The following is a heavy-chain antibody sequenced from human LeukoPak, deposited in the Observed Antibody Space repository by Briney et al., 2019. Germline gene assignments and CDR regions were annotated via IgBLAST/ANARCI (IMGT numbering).Heavy chain of an antibody. D-gene: IGHD3-22*01. J-gene: IGHJ3*02. CDR1: GFTFSSYV. Sequence: GGSLRLSCAASGFTFSSYVMHWVRQAPGKGLEWVAVISYDGSNKYYADSVKGRFTISRDNSKNTLYLQMNSLRAEDTAMYYCARDRPMIVVADAFDIWGQGKAVTVSS. V-gene: IGHV3-30*04. CDR2: ISYDGSNK. CDR3: ARDRPMIVVADAFDI.